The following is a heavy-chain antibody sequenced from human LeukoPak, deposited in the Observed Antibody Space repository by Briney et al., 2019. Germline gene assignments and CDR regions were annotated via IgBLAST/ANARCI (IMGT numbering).Heavy chain of an antibody. CDR1: GFTFSTYN. D-gene: IGHD3-22*01. CDR2: ITSSSNYL. Sequence: GGSLRLSCAASGFTFSTYNMNWVRQAPGKGLEWVSSITSSSNYLYYADSVKGRFTISRDNAKNSLYLQMTSLRAEDTAVYYCARPSVKYDSSGYQPNPFGYWGQGTLVTVSS. J-gene: IGHJ4*02. V-gene: IGHV3-21*01. CDR3: ARPSVKYDSSGYQPNPFGY.